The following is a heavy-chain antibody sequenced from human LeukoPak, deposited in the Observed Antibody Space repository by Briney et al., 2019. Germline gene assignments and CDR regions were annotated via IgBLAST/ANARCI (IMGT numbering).Heavy chain of an antibody. CDR2: IYYSGST. D-gene: IGHD1-1*01. CDR1: GGSISSYY. CDR3: ASHALNEGFDY. J-gene: IGHJ4*02. V-gene: IGHV4-59*08. Sequence: SETLSLTCTVSGGSISSYYWSWIRQPPGKGLEWIGYIYYSGSTNYNPSLKSRVTISVDTSKNQFSLKLSSVTAADTAVYYCASHALNEGFDYWGQGTLVTVSS.